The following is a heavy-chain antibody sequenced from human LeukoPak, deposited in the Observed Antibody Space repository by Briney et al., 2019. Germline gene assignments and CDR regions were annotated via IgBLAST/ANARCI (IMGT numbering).Heavy chain of an antibody. CDR1: GFTFSSYA. V-gene: IGHV4-34*01. CDR3: ARPQSGY. Sequence: GSLRLSCVASGFTFSSYALSWIRQPPGKGLEWIGEINHSGSTNYNPSLKSRVTISVDTSKNQFSLKLSSVTAADTAVYYCARPQSGYWGQGTLVTVSS. J-gene: IGHJ4*02. CDR2: INHSGST. D-gene: IGHD3-10*01.